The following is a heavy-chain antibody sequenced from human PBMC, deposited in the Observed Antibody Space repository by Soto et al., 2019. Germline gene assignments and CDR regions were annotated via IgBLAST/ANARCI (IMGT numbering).Heavy chain of an antibody. V-gene: IGHV1-69*01. Sequence: QVLLVQSGAEVKKPGSSVKVSCKAAGGSFSSYTVSWVRQAPGQGLDYMGGIMPVFGTPTYTEKFQGRITITADESTGTAYMELTSLKSDDTAGYYCARGVTANYMGGDAFAIWGQGTMVTVSS. D-gene: IGHD3-16*01. CDR1: GGSFSSYT. CDR3: ARGVTANYMGGDAFAI. J-gene: IGHJ3*02. CDR2: IMPVFGTP.